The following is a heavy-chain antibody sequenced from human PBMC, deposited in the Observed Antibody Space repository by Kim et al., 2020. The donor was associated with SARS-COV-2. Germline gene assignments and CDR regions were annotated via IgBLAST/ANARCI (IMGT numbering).Heavy chain of an antibody. J-gene: IGHJ3*02. CDR3: ARDVREVGAFDI. V-gene: IGHV1-69*04. Sequence: NYAQMFQGTVTITADKSTSTAYMDLSSLTSYDTAIYYCARDVREVGAFDIWGQGTLVTVSS.